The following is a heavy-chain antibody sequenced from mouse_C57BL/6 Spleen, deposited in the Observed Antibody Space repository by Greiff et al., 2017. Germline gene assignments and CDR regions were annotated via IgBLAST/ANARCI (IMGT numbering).Heavy chain of an antibody. D-gene: IGHD6-2*01. V-gene: IGHV5-17*01. Sequence: EVKLVESGGGLVKPGGSLKLSCAASGFTFSDYGMNWVRQAPEKGLEWVAYISSGSSTIYYADTVKGRFTISRDNAKNTLFLHMTSLRSEDTAMYYCALVDYWGQGTSVTVSS. CDR1: GFTFSDYG. CDR2: ISSGSSTI. J-gene: IGHJ4*01. CDR3: ALVDY.